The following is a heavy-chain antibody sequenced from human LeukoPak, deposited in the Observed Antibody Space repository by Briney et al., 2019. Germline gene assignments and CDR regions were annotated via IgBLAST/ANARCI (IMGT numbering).Heavy chain of an antibody. CDR1: GDSISSTNYY. V-gene: IGHV4-39*07. Sequence: SETLSLTCTVSGDSISSTNYYWGWIRQPPGKGLEWIGSIYYSGSTYYNPSLESRVTISVDTSKNQFSLKLSSVTAADTAVYYCARSYYYYGSGTFDYWGQGTLVTVSS. D-gene: IGHD3-10*01. J-gene: IGHJ4*02. CDR2: IYYSGST. CDR3: ARSYYYYGSGTFDY.